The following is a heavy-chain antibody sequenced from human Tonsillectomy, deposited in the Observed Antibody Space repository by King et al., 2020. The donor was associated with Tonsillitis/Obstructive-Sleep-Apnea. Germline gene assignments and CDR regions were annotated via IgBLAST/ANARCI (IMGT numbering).Heavy chain of an antibody. CDR1: GFTFSSYA. V-gene: IGHV3-30*04. Sequence: QLVQSGGGVVQPGRSLRLSCAASGFTFSSYAMHWVRQAPGKGLEWVAVISYDGSNKYYAESVKGRLTISRDNSKNPLYLQMNSLRAEDTAVYYCSRDPAGYGLYYFDYWGQGTLVTVSS. CDR2: ISYDGSNK. J-gene: IGHJ4*02. CDR3: SRDPAGYGLYYFDY. D-gene: IGHD5-12*01.